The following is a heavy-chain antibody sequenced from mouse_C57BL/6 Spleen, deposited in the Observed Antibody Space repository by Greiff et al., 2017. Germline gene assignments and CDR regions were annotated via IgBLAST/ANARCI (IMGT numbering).Heavy chain of an antibody. V-gene: IGHV5-17*01. D-gene: IGHD1-1*01. CDR1: GFTFSDYG. Sequence: EVQLVESGGGLVKPGGSLKLSCAASGFTFSDYGMHWVRQAPEKGLEWVAYISSGSSTIYYADTVKGRFTISRDNAKNTLFLQMTSLRSEDTAMYYCARRYYGSSSHYYAMDYWGQGTSVTVSS. J-gene: IGHJ4*01. CDR3: ARRYYGSSSHYYAMDY. CDR2: ISSGSSTI.